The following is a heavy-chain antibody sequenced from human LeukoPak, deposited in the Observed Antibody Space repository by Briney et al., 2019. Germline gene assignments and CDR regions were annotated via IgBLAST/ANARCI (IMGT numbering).Heavy chain of an antibody. Sequence: GGSLRLSCTASGFTLGSHDMHWVRQIPGQGLEWVAAVSSGFHAFFSDSVQGRFTVSREDARNSLYLQMNSLRAGDTAVYYCVREARGYHYTYFDYWGQGTLVTVSS. CDR2: VSSGFHA. CDR1: GFTLGSHD. J-gene: IGHJ4*02. D-gene: IGHD5-18*01. V-gene: IGHV3-13*01. CDR3: VREARGYHYTYFDY.